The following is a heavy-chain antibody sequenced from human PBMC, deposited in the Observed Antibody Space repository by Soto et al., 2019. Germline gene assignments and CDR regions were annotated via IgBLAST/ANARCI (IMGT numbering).Heavy chain of an antibody. Sequence: PSETLSLTCTVSGGSISSSSYYWGWIRQPPGKGLERIGSIYYSGSTYYNPSLKSRVTISVDTSKNQFSLKLSSVTAADTAVYYCARRPSRVNSSSWYRENWFDPWGQGTLVTVSS. J-gene: IGHJ5*02. CDR1: GGSISSSSYY. V-gene: IGHV4-39*01. CDR3: ARRPSRVNSSSWYRENWFDP. D-gene: IGHD6-13*01. CDR2: IYYSGST.